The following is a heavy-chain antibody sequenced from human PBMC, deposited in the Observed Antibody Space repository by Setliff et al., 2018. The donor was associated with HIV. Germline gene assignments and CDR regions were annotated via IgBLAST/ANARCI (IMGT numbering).Heavy chain of an antibody. CDR1: GYIFSTYG. Sequence: ASVKVSCKASGYIFSTYGINWVRQAPGQGLEWMGGFDPEDNKIVYAQKFQGRVTTTEDTSTDTAYMELSSLRPEDTAVYYCATRIRDGHRGYGYFDFWGQGTLVTVSS. D-gene: IGHD5-12*01. J-gene: IGHJ4*02. CDR2: FDPEDNKI. CDR3: ATRIRDGHRGYGYFDF. V-gene: IGHV1-24*01.